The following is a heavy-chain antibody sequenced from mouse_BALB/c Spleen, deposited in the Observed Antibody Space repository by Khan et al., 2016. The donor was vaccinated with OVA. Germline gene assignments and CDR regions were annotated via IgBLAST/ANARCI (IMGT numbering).Heavy chain of an antibody. D-gene: IGHD1-1*01. J-gene: IGHJ4*01. Sequence: EVQLQESGPGLVKPSQSLSPICSVTGYSITSGYYWNWIRQFPGNKLEWMGYISYDGSNNYNPSLKNRISITRDTPKNQFFLKSNSVATEATATYYCARIGHFYYGTGYDAMDYWGQGASVTVAS. CDR1: GYSITSGYY. CDR3: ARIGHFYYGTGYDAMDY. CDR2: ISYDGSN. V-gene: IGHV3-6*02.